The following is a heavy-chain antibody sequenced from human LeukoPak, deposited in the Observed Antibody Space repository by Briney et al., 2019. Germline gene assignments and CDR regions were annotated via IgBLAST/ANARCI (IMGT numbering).Heavy chain of an antibody. CDR3: AAIKLRYFDWLLDGYFDY. CDR2: ISGSGGST. D-gene: IGHD3-9*01. J-gene: IGHJ4*02. CDR1: GFTFSSYA. Sequence: GGSLRLSCAASGFTFSSYAMSWVRQAPGKELEWVSTISGSGGSTYYADSVKGRFTISRDNSKNTLYLQMNSLRAEDTAVYYCAAIKLRYFDWLLDGYFDYWGQGTLVTVSS. V-gene: IGHV3-23*01.